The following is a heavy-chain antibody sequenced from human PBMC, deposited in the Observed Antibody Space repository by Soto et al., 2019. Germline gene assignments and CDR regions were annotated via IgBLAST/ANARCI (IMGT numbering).Heavy chain of an antibody. J-gene: IGHJ6*02. Sequence: QVQLVESGGGLVKPGGSLRLSCAASGFTFSDYYMSWIRQAPGKGLEWVSYISSSGSTIYYADSGKGRFTISRDHAKNSLYLQLNSLRAEDTAVYYCARLDGNSYDSSGYYYYYYGMDVWGQGTTVTVSS. V-gene: IGHV3-11*01. CDR3: ARLDGNSYDSSGYYYYYYGMDV. D-gene: IGHD3-22*01. CDR2: ISSSGSTI. CDR1: GFTFSDYY.